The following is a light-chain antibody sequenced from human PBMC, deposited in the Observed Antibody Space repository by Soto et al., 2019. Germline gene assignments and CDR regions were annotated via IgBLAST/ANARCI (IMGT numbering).Light chain of an antibody. CDR3: LLSYSGKNWV. CDR2: DTT. J-gene: IGLJ3*02. V-gene: IGLV7-46*01. CDR1: TGAVTSGHY. Sequence: QTVVTQEPSLTVSPGGTVTLTCGSSTGAVTSGHYPYWFQQKPGQAPRTLIYDTTNKHSWTPARFSGSLLGGKAALTLAGAQTDDEADYYCLLSYSGKNWVFGGGTKVTVL.